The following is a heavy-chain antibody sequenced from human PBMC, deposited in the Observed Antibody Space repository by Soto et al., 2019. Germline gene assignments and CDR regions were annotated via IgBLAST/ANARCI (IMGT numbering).Heavy chain of an antibody. D-gene: IGHD2-15*01. CDR3: ARVVVVVAATLDYYYYGMDV. Sequence: TLSLTCAVYGGSFSGYYWSWIRQPPGKGLEWIGEINHSGSTNYNPSLKSRVTISVDTSKNQFSLKLSSVTAADTAVYYCARVVVVVAATLDYYYYGMDVWGQGTTVTVSS. CDR1: GGSFSGYY. CDR2: INHSGST. V-gene: IGHV4-34*01. J-gene: IGHJ6*02.